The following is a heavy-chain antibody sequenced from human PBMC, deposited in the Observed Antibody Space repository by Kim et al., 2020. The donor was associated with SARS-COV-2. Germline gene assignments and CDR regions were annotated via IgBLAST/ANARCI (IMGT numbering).Heavy chain of an antibody. CDR1: GGSISSYY. D-gene: IGHD3-22*01. CDR2: IYYSGST. V-gene: IGHV4-59*01. J-gene: IGHJ5*02. CDR3: ARGYDYDTPFDH. Sequence: SETLSLTCTVSGGSISSYYWSWIRQPPGKGLEWIGYIYYSGSTNYNPSLKSRVTISVDTSKNQFSLKLSSVTAADTAVYYCARGYDYDTPFDHWGQGTLVTVSS.